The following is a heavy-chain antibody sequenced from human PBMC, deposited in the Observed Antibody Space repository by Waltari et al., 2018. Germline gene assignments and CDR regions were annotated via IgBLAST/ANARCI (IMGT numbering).Heavy chain of an antibody. CDR2: ISGSDNAI. J-gene: IGHJ5*02. V-gene: IGHV3-48*04. CDR1: GFPFRDDG. CDR3: ARGLTTLDL. Sequence: VQLVESGGGFVQPGGSLRLSCVASGFPFRDDGMNWVRQAPGKGLEWISYISGSDNAIYDANWVRGRFTISRDNAKDSLYLQMNNLRGDDTSVYYCARGLTTLDLWGQGTLVTVSS.